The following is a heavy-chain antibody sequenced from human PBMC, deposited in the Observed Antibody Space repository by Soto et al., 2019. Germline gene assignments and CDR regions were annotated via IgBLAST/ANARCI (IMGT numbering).Heavy chain of an antibody. CDR2: IYYSGST. CDR3: ARGGTGSGSYYDYYYGMDV. V-gene: IGHV4-59*01. D-gene: IGHD3-10*01. CDR1: GGSISSYY. Sequence: SETPSLTCTVSGGSISSYYWSWIRQPPGKGLEWIGYIYYSGSTNYNPSLKSRVTISVDTSKNQFSLKLSSVTAADTAVYYCARGGTGSGSYYDYYYGMDVWGQGTTVTVSS. J-gene: IGHJ6*02.